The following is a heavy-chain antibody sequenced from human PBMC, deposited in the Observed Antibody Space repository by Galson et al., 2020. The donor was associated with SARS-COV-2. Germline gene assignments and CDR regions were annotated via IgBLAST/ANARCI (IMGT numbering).Heavy chain of an antibody. Sequence: SGPTLVKPTQTLTLTCTFSGFSLNTSGVSVGWIRQPPGKALEWLAMIFGDDDERYSPSLKNRLTITKDTSRNQVVLTMTNMDPVDTAVYYCTHRLISGIDYWGQGTLVTVSS. CDR1: GFSLNTSGVS. J-gene: IGHJ4*02. D-gene: IGHD1-20*01. CDR2: IFGDDDE. V-gene: IGHV2-5*02. CDR3: THRLISGIDY.